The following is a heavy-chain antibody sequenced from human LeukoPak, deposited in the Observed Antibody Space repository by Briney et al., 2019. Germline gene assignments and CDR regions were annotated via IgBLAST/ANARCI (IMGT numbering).Heavy chain of an antibody. CDR1: GFTFGGYW. J-gene: IGHJ4*02. CDR3: ARRLLNYFDY. Sequence: GGSLRLSCAASGFTFGGYWMSWVRQAPGKGLEWVANIKQDGSEKYYVDSVKGRFTISRDNAKNSLSLQMNSLRVEDTAVYYCARRLLNYFDYWGQGTLVTVSS. D-gene: IGHD2-8*01. V-gene: IGHV3-7*02. CDR2: IKQDGSEK.